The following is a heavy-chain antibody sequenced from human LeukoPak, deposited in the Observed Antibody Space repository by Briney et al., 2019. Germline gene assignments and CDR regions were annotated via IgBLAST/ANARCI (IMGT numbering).Heavy chain of an antibody. CDR3: ARETGTGDYFDY. J-gene: IGHJ4*02. CDR2: ISSSSSYI. D-gene: IGHD1-1*01. Sequence: PGGSLRLSCAASGFTFSSYSMNWVRQAPGKGLEWVSSISSSSSYIYYADSVKGRFTISRDNAKNSLYLQMNSLRAEDTAVYYCARETGTGDYFDYWGQGTLVTVSS. CDR1: GFTFSSYS. V-gene: IGHV3-21*01.